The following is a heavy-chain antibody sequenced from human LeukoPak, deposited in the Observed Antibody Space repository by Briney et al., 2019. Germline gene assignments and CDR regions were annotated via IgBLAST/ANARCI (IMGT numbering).Heavy chain of an antibody. Sequence: GGSLRLSCAASGFTFSSYSMNWVRQAPGKGLERVSYISSSSSTIYYADSVKGRFTISRDNAKKSLYLQMNSLRAEDTAVYYCARARPMGIVVAAPRNYYYGMDVWGQGTTVTVSS. CDR3: ARARPMGIVVAAPRNYYYGMDV. J-gene: IGHJ6*02. CDR1: GFTFSSYS. CDR2: ISSSSSTI. V-gene: IGHV3-48*04. D-gene: IGHD3-22*01.